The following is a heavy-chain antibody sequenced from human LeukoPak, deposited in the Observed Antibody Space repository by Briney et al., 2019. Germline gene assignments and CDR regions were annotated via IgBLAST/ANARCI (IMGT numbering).Heavy chain of an antibody. J-gene: IGHJ4*02. CDR3: ARNLFPTKHRYCSGGSCYTDVGY. Sequence: SETLSLTCAVYGGSFSGYYWSWIRQPPGKGLEWIGEINHSGSTNYNPSLKSRVTISVDTSKNQFSLKLSSVTAADTAVYYCARNLFPTKHRYCSGGSCYTDVGYWGQGTLVTVSS. D-gene: IGHD2-15*01. CDR2: INHSGST. CDR1: GGSFSGYY. V-gene: IGHV4-34*01.